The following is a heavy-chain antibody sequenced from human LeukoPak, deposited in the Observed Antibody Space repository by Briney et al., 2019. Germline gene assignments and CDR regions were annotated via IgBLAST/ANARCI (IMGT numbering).Heavy chain of an antibody. D-gene: IGHD2-15*01. Sequence: PSETLSLTCTVSGGSISSYYWSWIRQPAGKGLEWIGRIYTSGSTNYNPSLKSRVTMSVDTSKNQFSLRLSSVTAADTAVYYCARVYCSGGSCEGSADSLRTDAFGIWAQGTMVTVSS. CDR1: GGSISSYY. J-gene: IGHJ3*02. CDR2: IYTSGST. V-gene: IGHV4-4*07. CDR3: ARVYCSGGSCEGSADSLRTDAFGI.